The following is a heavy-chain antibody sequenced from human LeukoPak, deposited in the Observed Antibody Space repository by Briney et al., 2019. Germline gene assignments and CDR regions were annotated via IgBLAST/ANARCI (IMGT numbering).Heavy chain of an antibody. D-gene: IGHD5-12*01. J-gene: IGHJ4*02. CDR1: EFTFEDYA. CDR3: AKARGYSGYDTTGYFDY. Sequence: GGSLRLSCAASEFTFEDYAMHWVRQAPGKGLEWVSGISWNSGSIGYADSVKGRFTISRDNAKNSLYLQMNSLRAEDTALYYCAKARGYSGYDTTGYFDYWGQGTLVTVSS. V-gene: IGHV3-9*01. CDR2: ISWNSGSI.